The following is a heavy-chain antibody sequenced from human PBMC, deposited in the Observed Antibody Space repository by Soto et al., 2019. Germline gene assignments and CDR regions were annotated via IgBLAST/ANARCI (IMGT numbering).Heavy chain of an antibody. CDR3: ARDWYSDSTWFRLES. CDR1: GDGVSCNSAS. J-gene: IGHJ4*02. V-gene: IGHV6-1*01. CDR2: QYYKYRWYT. D-gene: IGHD1-26*01. Sequence: PSQTHSLTCSISGDGVSCNSASWKWISQYPSSILEWLGKQYYKYRWYTYYALFVRSRITINPDTPKNQFSLQVNSVTPEDTAVYYCARDWYSDSTWFRLESWGQGILVTVSS.